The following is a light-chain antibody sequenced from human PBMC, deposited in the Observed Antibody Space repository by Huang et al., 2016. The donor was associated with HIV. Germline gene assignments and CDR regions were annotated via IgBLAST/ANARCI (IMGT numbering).Light chain of an antibody. CDR3: QQYYSYGT. CDR1: QGISSY. CDR2: AAS. Sequence: AIRMTQSPSSLSASTGDRVTLTCRASQGISSYLAWYQQKPGKAPKLLIYAASTLQSGVPSRFSGSGSGTDFTLTISCLQSEDFATYYCQQYYSYGTFGQGTKVEIK. J-gene: IGKJ1*01. V-gene: IGKV1-8*01.